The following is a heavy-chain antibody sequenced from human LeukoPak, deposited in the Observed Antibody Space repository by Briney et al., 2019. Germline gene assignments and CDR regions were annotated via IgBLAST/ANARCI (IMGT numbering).Heavy chain of an antibody. V-gene: IGHV3-23*01. CDR2: VSGSGGSR. D-gene: IGHD3-10*01. Sequence: GGSLRLSCAASGFTFSSYAMTWIRQAPGKGLEWVSSVSGSGGSRYYADSVQGRFTISRDNSQYTLYLQMNSLRAEDTAVYYCTKGPRTVWFGDRHKGIFDYWGQGTLVTVSS. J-gene: IGHJ4*02. CDR1: GFTFSSYA. CDR3: TKGPRTVWFGDRHKGIFDY.